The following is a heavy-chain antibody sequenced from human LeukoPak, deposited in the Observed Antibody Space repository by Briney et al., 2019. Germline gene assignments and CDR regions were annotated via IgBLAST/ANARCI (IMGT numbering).Heavy chain of an antibody. CDR2: TRSRGSTI. J-gene: IGHJ4*02. CDR1: GFTFSAYY. V-gene: IGHV3-11*04. D-gene: IGHD1-26*01. Sequence: GGSLRLSCAASGFTFSAYYMSWVRQAPGKGLEWVSYTRSRGSTIYYADSVKGRFTISRDNAKNSLYLQMNSLRAEDTAVYYCARDVAGATSGYFDYWGQGTLVTVSS. CDR3: ARDVAGATSGYFDY.